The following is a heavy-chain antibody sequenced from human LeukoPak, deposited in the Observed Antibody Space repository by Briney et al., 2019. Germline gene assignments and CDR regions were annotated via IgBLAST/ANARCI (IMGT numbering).Heavy chain of an antibody. D-gene: IGHD6-19*01. CDR2: FDPEDGET. V-gene: IGHV1-24*01. CDR3: ATLGAGYSSGWYFNWFDP. Sequence: ASVKVSCKVSGYTLTELSMHWVRQAPGKGLEWMGGFDPEDGETIYAQKFQGRVTMTEDTSTDTAYMELSSLRSEDTAVYYCATLGAGYSSGWYFNWFDPWGQGTLVTVSS. CDR1: GYTLTELS. J-gene: IGHJ5*02.